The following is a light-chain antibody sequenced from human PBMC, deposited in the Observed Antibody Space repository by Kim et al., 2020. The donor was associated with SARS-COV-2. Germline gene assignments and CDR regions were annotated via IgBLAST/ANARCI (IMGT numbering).Light chain of an antibody. CDR2: KAS. J-gene: IGKJ4*01. CDR1: QSISSW. V-gene: IGKV1-5*03. CDR3: QQYNSFTLT. Sequence: DIQMTQSPSTLSASVGDRVTITCRASQSISSWLAWYQQKPGKAPKLLIYKASSLESGVPSRFSGSGSGTEFTLTISSLQPDDFATYNSQQYNSFTLTFGGGTKVDIK.